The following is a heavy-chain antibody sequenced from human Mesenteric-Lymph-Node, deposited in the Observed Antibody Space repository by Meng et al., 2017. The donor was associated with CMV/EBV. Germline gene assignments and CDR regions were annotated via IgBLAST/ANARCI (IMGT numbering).Heavy chain of an antibody. D-gene: IGHD1-14*01. J-gene: IGHJ5*02. CDR3: ARDRGSAGPFDP. V-gene: IGHV4-59*11. CDR1: GGSISGHY. Sequence: SETLSLTCTVSGGSISGHYWSWIRQSPGERLEWIGYIFHSGATDYNPSLKNRVTISVDTSKNQFSLRLTSVTAADTAVYYCARDRGSAGPFDPWGQGTLVTVSS. CDR2: IFHSGAT.